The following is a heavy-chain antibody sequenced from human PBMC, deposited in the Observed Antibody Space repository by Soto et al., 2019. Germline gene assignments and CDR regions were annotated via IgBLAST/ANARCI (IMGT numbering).Heavy chain of an antibody. J-gene: IGHJ4*02. CDR2: ISGSGGST. V-gene: IGHV3-23*01. D-gene: IGHD6-19*01. CDR1: GFTFSSYA. Sequence: GGSLRLSCAASGFTFSSYAMSWVRQAPGKGLEWVSAISGSGGSTYYPDSVKGRFTISRDNSKNTLYLQMNSLRAEDTAVYYCAASIAVAGSGFDYWGQGTLVTVSS. CDR3: AASIAVAGSGFDY.